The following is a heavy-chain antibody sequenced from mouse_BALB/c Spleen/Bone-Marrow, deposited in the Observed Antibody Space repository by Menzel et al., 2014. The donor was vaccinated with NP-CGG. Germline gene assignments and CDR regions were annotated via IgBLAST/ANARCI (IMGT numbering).Heavy chain of an antibody. J-gene: IGHJ2*02. CDR2: IDPSNSES. V-gene: IGHV1-59*01. CDR1: GYTFTSYW. D-gene: IGHD2-1*01. Sequence: VQLQQSGPELVRPGTSVKMSCMASGYTFTSYWTHWVKQRPGQGLEWIGMIDPSNSESRLNQKFKDKATLNVDKSSNTAYMQLSSLTSEDSAVYYCARLDGNYRNYFDYWGQGTSLTVSS. CDR3: ARLDGNYRNYFDY.